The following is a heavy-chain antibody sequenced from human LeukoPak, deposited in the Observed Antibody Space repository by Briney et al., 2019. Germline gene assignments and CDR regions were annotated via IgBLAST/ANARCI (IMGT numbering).Heavy chain of an antibody. CDR1: GFTLNIHW. CDR3: GRHLNLNQIDY. V-gene: IGHV3-74*01. J-gene: IGHJ4*02. D-gene: IGHD1-20*01. Sequence: PGGSLRLSCTASGFTLNIHWMHWVRQAPGKGLVWVSRTNTDGSSTDYADSVKGRFTISRDNAKNTLYLQMNSLRVDDTAVYYCGRHLNLNQIDYWGQGSLVTVSS. CDR2: TNTDGSST.